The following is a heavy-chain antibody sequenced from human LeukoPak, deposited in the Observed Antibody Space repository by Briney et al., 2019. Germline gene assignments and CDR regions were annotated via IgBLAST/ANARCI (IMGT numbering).Heavy chain of an antibody. CDR2: ISSSGSTI. D-gene: IGHD3-10*01. V-gene: IGHV3-48*03. CDR3: ARGKYYSWYYFDY. Sequence: PGGSLRLSCAASGFTFSSYEMNWVRQAPGKGLEWVSYISSSGSTIYYADSVKGRFTISRDSAKNSLYLQMNSLRAEDTAVYYCARGKYYSWYYFDYWGQGTLVTVSS. CDR1: GFTFSSYE. J-gene: IGHJ4*02.